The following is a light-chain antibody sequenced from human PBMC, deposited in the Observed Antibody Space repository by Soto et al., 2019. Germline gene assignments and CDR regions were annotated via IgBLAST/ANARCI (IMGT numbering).Light chain of an antibody. CDR3: SSYAGSNNVV. V-gene: IGLV2-8*01. J-gene: IGLJ2*01. CDR1: SSDVGGYNY. CDR2: EVS. Sequence: QSVLSQPPSASGSPGQSVTISCTGTSSDVGGYNYVSWYQQHPGKAPKLMIYEVSKRPSGVPDRFSGFKSGNTASLTVSGLQPEDDSNYYCSSYAGSNNVVFGGGTKVTVL.